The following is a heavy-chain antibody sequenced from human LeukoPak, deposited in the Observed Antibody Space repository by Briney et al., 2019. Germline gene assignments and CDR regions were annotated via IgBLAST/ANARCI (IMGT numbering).Heavy chain of an antibody. J-gene: IGHJ4*02. D-gene: IGHD3-10*01. CDR1: GGPFGVYY. V-gene: IGHV4-34*01. CDR3: AGPGAGDLDY. CDR2: INHSGST. Sequence: SETLSLTCVVYGGPFGVYYWSWVRQPPGKGLEWIGEINHSGSTNYNPSLKSRVTISVDTSKNHFFLKLSSVTAADTAVYYCAGPGAGDLDYWGQGTLVTVSS.